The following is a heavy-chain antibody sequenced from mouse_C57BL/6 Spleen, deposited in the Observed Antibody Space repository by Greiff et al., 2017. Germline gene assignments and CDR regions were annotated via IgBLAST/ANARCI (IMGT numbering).Heavy chain of an antibody. V-gene: IGHV1-64*01. CDR3: AREPQRRYFDV. Sequence: QVQLQQPGAELVKPGASVKLSCKASGYTFTSYWMHWVKQRPGQGLEWIGMIHPNSGSTNYNEKFKSKATLTVDKSSSTAYMQLSSLTSEDSAVYYCAREPQRRYFDVWGTGTTVTVSS. CDR1: GYTFTSYW. CDR2: IHPNSGST. J-gene: IGHJ1*03.